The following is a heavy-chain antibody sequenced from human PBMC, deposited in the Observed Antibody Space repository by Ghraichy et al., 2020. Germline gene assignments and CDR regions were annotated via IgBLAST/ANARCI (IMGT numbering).Heavy chain of an antibody. CDR2: IGTSGVDA. CDR3: AARGATRNFDY. V-gene: IGHV3-23*01. CDR1: GFTFSSYA. Sequence: GESLNISCAASGFTFSSYAMSWVRQAPGKGPEWVSAIGTSGVDAFYSDSVKGRFTISRDNSKNTLYLQMNSLRVEDTAVYYCAARGATRNFDYWGQGTLVTVSS. J-gene: IGHJ4*02. D-gene: IGHD5-12*01.